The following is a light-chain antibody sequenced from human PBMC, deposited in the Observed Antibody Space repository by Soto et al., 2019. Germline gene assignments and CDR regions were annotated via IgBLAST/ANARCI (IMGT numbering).Light chain of an antibody. CDR3: QQYGRTSWT. V-gene: IGKV3-20*01. CDR1: QSVSTNF. CDR2: VAS. Sequence: EIGLAQAPRTLSLSPGEGATLSCRASQSVSTNFFAWYQQKPGQAPRLLIYVASTRATGIPDRFSGSGSGTDFTLTISRPEPEAFAVYYCQQYGRTSWTFGQGTRVDI. J-gene: IGKJ1*01.